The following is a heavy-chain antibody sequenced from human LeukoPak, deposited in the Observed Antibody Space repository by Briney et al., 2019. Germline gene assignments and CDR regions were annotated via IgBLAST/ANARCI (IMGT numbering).Heavy chain of an antibody. Sequence: ASVKVSCKAAGYTFTSYEINWVRQAPGQGLEWMGIINPSGGSTSYAQKFQGRVTMTRDTSTSTVYMELSSLRSEDTAVYYCARDTVVPAGIGMDNTDYWGQGTLVTVSS. CDR3: ARDTVVPAGIGMDNTDY. D-gene: IGHD2-2*01. J-gene: IGHJ4*02. V-gene: IGHV1-46*01. CDR1: GYTFTSYE. CDR2: INPSGGST.